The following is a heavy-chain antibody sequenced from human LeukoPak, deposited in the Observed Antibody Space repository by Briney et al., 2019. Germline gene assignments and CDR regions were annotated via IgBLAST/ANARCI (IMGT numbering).Heavy chain of an antibody. D-gene: IGHD1-14*01. Sequence: ASVKVSCKASGYTFTSYGISWVRQAPGQGLEWVGWISAYNGNTNYAQKLQGRVTMTTDTSTSTAYMELRSLRSDDTAVYYCARDMDLPVPLDYWGQGTLVTVSS. J-gene: IGHJ4*02. CDR1: GYTFTSYG. CDR2: ISAYNGNT. V-gene: IGHV1-18*01. CDR3: ARDMDLPVPLDY.